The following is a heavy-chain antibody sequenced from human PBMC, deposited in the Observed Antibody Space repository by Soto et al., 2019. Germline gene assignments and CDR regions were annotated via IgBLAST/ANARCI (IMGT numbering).Heavy chain of an antibody. CDR1: GFTFNAYS. Sequence: DVQLLESGGSLVQPGGSLRLSCAASGFTFNAYSLSWVRQAPGKGLQWVSAISTTGGSTYYADSVKGRFTISRDNSQNSLSLQMNSLRAKDTAVYYCARPDGATYNFRYWRQGTLVTVSS. D-gene: IGHD1-1*01. CDR3: ARPDGATYNFRY. CDR2: ISTTGGST. V-gene: IGHV3-23*01. J-gene: IGHJ4*02.